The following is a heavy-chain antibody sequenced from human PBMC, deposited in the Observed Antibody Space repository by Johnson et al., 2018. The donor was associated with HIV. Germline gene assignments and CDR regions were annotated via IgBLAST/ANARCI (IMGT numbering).Heavy chain of an antibody. CDR1: GFTVSSNY. D-gene: IGHD6-19*01. Sequence: EQLVESGGGLVQPGGSLRLSCAASGFTVSSNYMSWVRQAPGKGLEWVSVIYSGGSTYYADSVKGRFTISRDNSKNTLYLQMNSLRAEDTAVYYCARLPGYSSGWTLGAFDIWGQGTMVTVSS. CDR3: ARLPGYSSGWTLGAFDI. V-gene: IGHV3-66*02. J-gene: IGHJ3*02. CDR2: IYSGGST.